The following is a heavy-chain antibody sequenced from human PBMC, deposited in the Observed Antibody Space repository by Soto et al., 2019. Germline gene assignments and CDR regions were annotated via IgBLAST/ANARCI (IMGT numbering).Heavy chain of an antibody. Sequence: GGSLRLSCAASGFTFSSYAMSWVRQAPGKGLEWVSAISGSGGSTYYADSVKGRFTISRDNPKNMLYLQMNSLRAEDTAVYYCAREARNCSGGSCYHYYYYMDVWGKGTTVTVSS. CDR3: AREARNCSGGSCYHYYYYMDV. V-gene: IGHV3-23*01. CDR1: GFTFSSYA. J-gene: IGHJ6*03. CDR2: ISGSGGST. D-gene: IGHD2-15*01.